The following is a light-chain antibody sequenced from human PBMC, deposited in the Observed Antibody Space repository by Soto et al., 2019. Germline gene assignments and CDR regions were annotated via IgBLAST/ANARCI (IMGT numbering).Light chain of an antibody. CDR1: QSVSSY. V-gene: IGKV3-11*01. CDR3: QQRSNWPPRIT. J-gene: IGKJ5*01. CDR2: DAS. Sequence: EIVFTQSPATLSLSPWDRATLSCRASQSVSSYLAWYQQKPGQAPRLLIYDASNRATGIPARFSGSGSGTDFTLTISSLEPEDFAVYYCQQRSNWPPRITFGQGTRLEIK.